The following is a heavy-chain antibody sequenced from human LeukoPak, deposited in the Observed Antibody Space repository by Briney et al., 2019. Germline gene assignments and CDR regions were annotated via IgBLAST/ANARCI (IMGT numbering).Heavy chain of an antibody. CDR3: ATSPRSTGRVFNY. D-gene: IGHD1-1*01. V-gene: IGHV3-48*03. CDR2: ISSSGDMI. CDR1: GLTFSIYE. Sequence: HPGGSLRLSCAASGLTFSIYEMNWVRQAPGKGLEWVSYISSSGDMIYYADSVKGRFTISRDSAKKSVYLQMKSLRDEDTAVYYCATSPRSTGRVFNYWGQGTLVTVSS. J-gene: IGHJ4*02.